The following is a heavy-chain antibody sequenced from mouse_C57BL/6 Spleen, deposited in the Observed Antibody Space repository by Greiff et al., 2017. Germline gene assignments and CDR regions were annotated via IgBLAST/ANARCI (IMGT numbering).Heavy chain of an antibody. CDR2: IDPSDSYT. CDR3: ARGSCDY. J-gene: IGHJ2*01. Sequence: VQLQQSGAELVKPGASVKLSCKASGYTFTSYWMQWVKQRPGQGLEWIGEIDPSDSYTNSNQKVKGRAPLTVDTSSSTAYMQLSSLTSEDAAVYYCARGSCDYWGQGTTLTVSS. CDR1: GYTFTSYW. V-gene: IGHV1-50*01.